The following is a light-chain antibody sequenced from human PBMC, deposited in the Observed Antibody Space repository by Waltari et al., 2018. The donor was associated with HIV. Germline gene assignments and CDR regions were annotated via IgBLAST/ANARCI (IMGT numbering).Light chain of an antibody. V-gene: IGLV1-47*01. CDR1: SSSIGSNY. Sequence: QSLLTQPPSASGTPGQRVTISCSGSSSSIGSNYVYWYQQLPGTAPKPLIYRNNQRPSWVPDRVSGSKSGTLASLAISGLRSEDEADYYCAAWDDSLSGYVFGTGTKVTVL. J-gene: IGLJ1*01. CDR2: RNN. CDR3: AAWDDSLSGYV.